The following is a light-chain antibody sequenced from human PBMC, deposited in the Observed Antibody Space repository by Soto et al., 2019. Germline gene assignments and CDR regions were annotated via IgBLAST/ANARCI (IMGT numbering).Light chain of an antibody. CDR2: GAS. CDR3: QQYNNWPIT. Sequence: EIVMTQSPATLSVSPGERATLSCRASQSVSSNLAWYQQKPGQAPRLLIYGASIRAIGIPARFSGSGSGTEFTLTISSLQSEDFAVYYCQQYNNWPITFGQGTRLEIK. J-gene: IGKJ5*01. V-gene: IGKV3D-15*01. CDR1: QSVSSN.